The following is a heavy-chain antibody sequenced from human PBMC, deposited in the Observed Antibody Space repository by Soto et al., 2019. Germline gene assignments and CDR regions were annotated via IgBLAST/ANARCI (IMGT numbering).Heavy chain of an antibody. CDR3: GGDWGGLGEYYYYYMDV. D-gene: IGHD3-16*01. Sequence: GGSLRLSCAASGVTFSDYYMSWIRQAPGKGLEWVSYISSSGSTIYYADSVKGRFTISRDNAKNSLYLQMNSLRAEDTAVYFCGGDWGGLGEYYYYYMDVWSKGTTVTVSS. J-gene: IGHJ6*03. CDR1: GVTFSDYY. V-gene: IGHV3-11*01. CDR2: ISSSGSTI.